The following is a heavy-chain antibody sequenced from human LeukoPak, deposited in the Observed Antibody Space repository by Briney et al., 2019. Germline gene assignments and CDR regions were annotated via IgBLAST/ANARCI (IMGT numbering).Heavy chain of an antibody. CDR3: ARGRVHRRAPYILTGLPDY. CDR2: INHSGST. D-gene: IGHD3-9*01. CDR1: GGSFSGYY. J-gene: IGHJ4*02. V-gene: IGHV4-34*01. Sequence: SETLSLTCAVYGGSFSGYYRSWIRQPPGKGLEWIGEINHSGSTNYNPSLKSRVTISVDTSKNQFSLKLSSVTAADTAVYYCARGRVHRRAPYILTGLPDYWGQGTLVTVSS.